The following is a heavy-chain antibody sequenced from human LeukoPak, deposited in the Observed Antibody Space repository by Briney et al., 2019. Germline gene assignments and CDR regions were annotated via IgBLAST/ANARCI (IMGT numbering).Heavy chain of an antibody. V-gene: IGHV4-38-2*02. CDR1: GYSITSAYY. Sequence: SETLSLTCTVSGYSITSAYYWGWIRQPPGKGLEWIGEINHSGSTNYNPSLKSRVTISVDTSKNQFSLKLSSVTAADTAVYYCARRRHVDIVATIYSVPFDYWGQGTLVTVSS. J-gene: IGHJ4*02. CDR2: INHSGST. CDR3: ARRRHVDIVATIYSVPFDY. D-gene: IGHD5-12*01.